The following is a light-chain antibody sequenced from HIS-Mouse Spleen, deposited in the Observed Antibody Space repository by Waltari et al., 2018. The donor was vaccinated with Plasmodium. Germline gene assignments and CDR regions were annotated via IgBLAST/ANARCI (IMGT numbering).Light chain of an antibody. Sequence: SYELTQPPSVSVSPGQTARITCSGAALPKKYAYWYPQQSGQAPVLVIYEDSKRPSGIPERFSGSSSGTMATLTISGDQVEDEADYYCYSTDSSGNHRVFGGGTKLTVL. J-gene: IGLJ3*02. CDR2: EDS. CDR3: YSTDSSGNHRV. V-gene: IGLV3-10*01. CDR1: ALPKKY.